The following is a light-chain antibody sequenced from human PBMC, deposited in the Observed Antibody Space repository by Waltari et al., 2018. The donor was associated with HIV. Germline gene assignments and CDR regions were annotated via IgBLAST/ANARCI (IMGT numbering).Light chain of an antibody. J-gene: IGLJ2*01. CDR2: RNN. CDR1: SSNIGSNY. CDR3: AAWDDSLSGPHVV. V-gene: IGLV1-47*01. Sequence: QSLLTQPPSASGTPGQRVSISCSGSSSNIGSNYVYWYQQLPGTAPKLLIYRNNQRPSGVPDRFSGSKSGTSASLAISGLRSEDKADYYCAAWDDSLSGPHVVFGGGTKLTVL.